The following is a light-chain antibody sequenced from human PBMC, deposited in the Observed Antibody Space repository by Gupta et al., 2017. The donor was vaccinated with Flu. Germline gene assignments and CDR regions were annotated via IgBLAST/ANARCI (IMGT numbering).Light chain of an antibody. J-gene: IGKJ1*01. CDR1: QSVLNSGNNKNY. CDR3: QQYHDTPRT. CDR2: WAS. Sequence: DIVMTQSPDSLAVSLGERATINCKSSQSVLNSGNNKNYLAWYQQRPGQPPKVLFYWASTREYGVPDRFSGRGYGTDFTLTITIRHAEDVAVYYCQQYHDTPRTFGQGTKVEIK. V-gene: IGKV4-1*01.